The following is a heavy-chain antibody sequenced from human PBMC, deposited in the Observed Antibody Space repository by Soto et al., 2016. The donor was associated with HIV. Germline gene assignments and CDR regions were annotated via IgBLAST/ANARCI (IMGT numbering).Heavy chain of an antibody. CDR2: ITPMFGTA. V-gene: IGHV1-69*13. CDR3: ARGSVLSAFDI. Sequence: QVQLVQSGAEVKKPGSSVKVSCKASGGTFSSYAINWVRQAPGQGLEWMGGITPMFGTANYGQKFQGRVTITADESTSTAYMELNSLTFDDTAVYYCARGSVLSAFDIWGQGTLVIVSS. J-gene: IGHJ3*02. CDR1: GGTFSSYA.